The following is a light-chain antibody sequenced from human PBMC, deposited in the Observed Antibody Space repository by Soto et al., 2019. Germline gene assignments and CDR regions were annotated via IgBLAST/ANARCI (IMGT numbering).Light chain of an antibody. Sequence: QSALTQPASVSGSPGQSITISCTGTSSDVGGYNYVSWYQQHPGKAPKLMIYDVSNRPSGVSNRFSGSKSGNTASLTISGLQAEDEEAYYCSSYTSSSTYVVFGGGTKVTVL. CDR1: SSDVGGYNY. J-gene: IGLJ2*01. CDR3: SSYTSSSTYVV. CDR2: DVS. V-gene: IGLV2-14*01.